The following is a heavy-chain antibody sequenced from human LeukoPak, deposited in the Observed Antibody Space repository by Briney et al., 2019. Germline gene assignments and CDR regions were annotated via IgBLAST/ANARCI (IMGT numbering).Heavy chain of an antibody. CDR1: GGSIGGYY. J-gene: IGHJ6*02. D-gene: IGHD1/OR15-1a*01. V-gene: IGHV4-59*01. CDR3: AREEHLAGYYYGMDV. Sequence: SETLSLTCTVSGGSIGGYYWSWIRQPPGKGLEWIGYIYYSGSTNYNPSLKSRVTISVDTSKNQFSLKLSSVTAADTAAYYCAREEHLAGYYYGMDVWGQGTTVTVSS. CDR2: IYYSGST.